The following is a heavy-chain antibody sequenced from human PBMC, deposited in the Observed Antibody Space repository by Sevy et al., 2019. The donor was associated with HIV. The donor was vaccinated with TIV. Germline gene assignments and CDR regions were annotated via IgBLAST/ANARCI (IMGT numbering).Heavy chain of an antibody. CDR1: RYTFTDYY. D-gene: IGHD4-17*01. J-gene: IGHJ6*02. Sequence: ASVKVSCKAARYTFTDYYVHWVRQGPGQGLEWMGWINPNNGGTKYAQRFQGRVTMTRDTSFNTAYMELGSLTSDDTAVYYCARLTTMPTSDDYGMDVWGQGTTVTVSS. CDR3: ARLTTMPTSDDYGMDV. CDR2: INPNNGGT. V-gene: IGHV1-2*02.